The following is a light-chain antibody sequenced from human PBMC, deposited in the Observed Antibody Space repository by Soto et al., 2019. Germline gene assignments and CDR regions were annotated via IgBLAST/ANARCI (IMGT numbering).Light chain of an antibody. J-gene: IGKJ1*01. CDR1: QSISIW. CDR2: DAS. V-gene: IGKV1-5*01. Sequence: DLQMTQSPSTLSASVGDSVTITCRARQSISIWLAWYQQKPGKAPKLLIYDASILESGVPSRFSGSGSGTEFTLTIRGLQPDDFATYYCKQYNSYRTXGQGTKVDIK. CDR3: KQYNSYRT.